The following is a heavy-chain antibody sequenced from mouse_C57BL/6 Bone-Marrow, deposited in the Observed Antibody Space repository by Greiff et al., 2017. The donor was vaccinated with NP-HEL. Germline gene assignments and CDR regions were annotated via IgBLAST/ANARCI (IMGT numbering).Heavy chain of an antibody. J-gene: IGHJ1*03. CDR3: ARLVYYGNYAPYWYFDV. CDR1: GYAFSSSW. D-gene: IGHD2-1*01. V-gene: IGHV1-82*01. CDR2: IYPGDGDT. Sequence: QVQLQQSGPELVKPGASVKISCKASGYAFSSSWMNWVKQRPGKGLEWIGRIYPGDGDTNYNGKFKGKATLTADKSSSTAYMQLSSLTSEDSAVYFCARLVYYGNYAPYWYFDVWGTGTTVTVSS.